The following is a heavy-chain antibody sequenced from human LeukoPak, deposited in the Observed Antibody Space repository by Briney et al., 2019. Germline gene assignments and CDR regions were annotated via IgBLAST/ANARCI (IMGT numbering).Heavy chain of an antibody. CDR1: GLTVISNY. CDR3: AREGSYGHAFDI. D-gene: IGHD1-26*01. Sequence: TGGPLRLPCAPPGLTVISNYISWVRQAPGKGLKWVSVIYSGGSTYYADSVKGRFTISRDNSKNTLYLQMNSLRAEDTAVYYCAREGSYGHAFDIWGQGTMVTVSS. CDR2: IYSGGST. J-gene: IGHJ3*02. V-gene: IGHV3-66*01.